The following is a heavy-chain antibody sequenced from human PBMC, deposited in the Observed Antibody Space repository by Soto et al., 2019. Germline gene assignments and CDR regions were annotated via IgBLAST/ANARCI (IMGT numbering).Heavy chain of an antibody. CDR3: ARRFGYSTSYDSYYLDV. J-gene: IGHJ6*03. D-gene: IGHD6-13*01. Sequence: QIQLVQSGGEVKKPGASVKVSCKASGYTFTSYGISWVRQAPGQGLEWMGWISIYNGNTNYAEKFQGRVTMTTDTSTSTAYMEPGSLRSDDTAVYYCARRFGYSTSYDSYYLDVWGKGTPVTVSS. CDR2: ISIYNGNT. V-gene: IGHV1-18*01. CDR1: GYTFTSYG.